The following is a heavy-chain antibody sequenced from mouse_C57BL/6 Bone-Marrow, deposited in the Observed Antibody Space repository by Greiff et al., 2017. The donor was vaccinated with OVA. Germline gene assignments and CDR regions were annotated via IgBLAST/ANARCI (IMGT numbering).Heavy chain of an antibody. CDR1: GFSLSTFGMG. J-gene: IGHJ1*03. Sequence: QVTLKVCGPGILQPSQTLSLTCSFSGFSLSTFGMGVGWIRQPSGKGLEWLAHIWWDDDKYYNPALKSRLTISKDTSKNQVFLKIANVDTADTATYYCARNQIYYYGSSGYFDVWGTGTTVTVSS. D-gene: IGHD1-1*01. V-gene: IGHV8-8*01. CDR2: IWWDDDK. CDR3: ARNQIYYYGSSGYFDV.